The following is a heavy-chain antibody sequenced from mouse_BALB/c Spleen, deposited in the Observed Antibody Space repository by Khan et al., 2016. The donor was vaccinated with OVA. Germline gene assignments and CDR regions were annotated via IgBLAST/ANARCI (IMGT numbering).Heavy chain of an antibody. J-gene: IGHJ2*01. D-gene: IGHD4-1*01. Sequence: VQLQQSGPELGKPGASVKMSCKPSGYIFTNYVLHWVKQKPGQGLEWIGYINPYNGGTKYNEKFKGKATLASDKSSITAYLELSSLTSEDSAVDYCARGNWQSYYFDYWGQGTTLTLSS. CDR3: ARGNWQSYYFDY. V-gene: IGHV1S136*01. CDR2: INPYNGGT. CDR1: GYIFTNYV.